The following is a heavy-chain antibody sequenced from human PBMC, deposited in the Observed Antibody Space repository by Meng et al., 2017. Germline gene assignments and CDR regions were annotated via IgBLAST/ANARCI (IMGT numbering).Heavy chain of an antibody. J-gene: IGHJ4*02. CDR1: GYNFPDYY. Sequence: HVQLVPSGAEVKKPGASVKVSCKPSGYNFPDYYIPWVRRAPGQGLEWMGRINPKSGDTHYAQKFQARVTMTGDTSISTAYMELSGLRSDDTAMYYCARDEDISAAGKLFGDYWGQGTLVTVSS. CDR3: ARDEDISAAGKLFGDY. V-gene: IGHV1-2*06. D-gene: IGHD6-25*01. CDR2: INPKSGDT.